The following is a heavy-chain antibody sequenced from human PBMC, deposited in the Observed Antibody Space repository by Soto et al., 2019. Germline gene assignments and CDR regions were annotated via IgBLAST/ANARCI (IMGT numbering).Heavy chain of an antibody. CDR2: INAGNGNT. V-gene: IGHV1-3*01. CDR1: GYTFTSYA. D-gene: IGHD3-3*01. Sequence: ASGKVSYTASGYTFTSYAMHWVRQAPGQRLEWMGWINAGNGNTKYSQKFQGRVTITRDTSASTAYMELSSLRSEDTAVYYCARIGFRYFGVFDYWGQGPLVPICS. J-gene: IGHJ4*02. CDR3: ARIGFRYFGVFDY.